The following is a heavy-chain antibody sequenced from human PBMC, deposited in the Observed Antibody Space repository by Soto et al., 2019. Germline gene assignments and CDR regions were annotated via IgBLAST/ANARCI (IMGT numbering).Heavy chain of an antibody. CDR1: GFTFSSYS. D-gene: IGHD3-10*01. CDR3: AREGDYYYGSGSYYGVDY. V-gene: IGHV3-21*01. Sequence: GGSLRLSCAASGFTFSSYSMNWVRQAPGKGLEWVSSISSSSSYIYYADSVKGRFTISRDNAKNSLYLQMNSLRAEETAVYYCAREGDYYYGSGSYYGVDYWGQGTLVTVSS. J-gene: IGHJ4*02. CDR2: ISSSSSYI.